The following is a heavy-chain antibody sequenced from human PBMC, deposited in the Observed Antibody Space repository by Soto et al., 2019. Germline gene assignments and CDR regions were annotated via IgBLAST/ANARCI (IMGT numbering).Heavy chain of an antibody. V-gene: IGHV3-30*18. J-gene: IGHJ4*02. Sequence: GGSLRLSCAASGFTFSSYGMHWVRQAPGKGLEWVAVISYDGSNKYYADSVKGRFTISRDNSKNTLYLQMNSLRAEDTAVYYCAKADFDYWGQGXLVTVYS. CDR2: ISYDGSNK. CDR3: AKADFDY. D-gene: IGHD3-3*01. CDR1: GFTFSSYG.